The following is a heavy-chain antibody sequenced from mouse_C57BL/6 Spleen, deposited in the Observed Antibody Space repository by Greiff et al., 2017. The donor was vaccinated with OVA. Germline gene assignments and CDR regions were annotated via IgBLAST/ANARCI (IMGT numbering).Heavy chain of an antibody. CDR1: GYTFTDYE. CDR2: IDPETGGT. D-gene: IGHD4-1*01. J-gene: IGHJ1*03. CDR3: TRSANWVDYWYFDV. Sequence: QVQLKQSGAELVRPGASVTLSCKASGYTFTDYEMHWVKQTPVHGLEWIGAIDPETGGTAYNQKFKGKAILTADKSSSTAYMELRSLTSEDSAVYYCTRSANWVDYWYFDVWGTGTTVTVSS. V-gene: IGHV1-15*01.